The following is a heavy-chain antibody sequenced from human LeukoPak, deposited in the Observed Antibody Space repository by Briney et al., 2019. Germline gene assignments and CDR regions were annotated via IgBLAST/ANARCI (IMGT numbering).Heavy chain of an antibody. CDR3: AKDKGLAVTGYYYYYMDV. J-gene: IGHJ6*03. D-gene: IGHD6-19*01. V-gene: IGHV3-11*01. CDR1: GFTFSDYY. CDR2: ISSSGSTI. Sequence: GGSLRLSCAASGFTFSDYYMSWIRQAPGKGLEWVSYISSSGSTIYYADSVKGRFTISRDNAKNSVYLQMNSLRPEDTAMYYCAKDKGLAVTGYYYYYMDVWGKGTTVTISS.